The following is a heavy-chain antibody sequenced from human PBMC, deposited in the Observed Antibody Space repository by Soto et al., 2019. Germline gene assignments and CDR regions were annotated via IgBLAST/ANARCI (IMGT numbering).Heavy chain of an antibody. Sequence: SVKVSCKASGGTFSSYAISWVRQAPGQGLEWMGGIIPIFGTANYAQKFQGRVTITADESTSTAYMELSSVTAADTAVYYCARGGGYSGYDAEYFQHWGQGTLVTVSS. V-gene: IGHV1-69*13. CDR1: GGTFSSYA. CDR2: IIPIFGTA. J-gene: IGHJ1*01. CDR3: ARGGGYSGYDAEYFQH. D-gene: IGHD5-12*01.